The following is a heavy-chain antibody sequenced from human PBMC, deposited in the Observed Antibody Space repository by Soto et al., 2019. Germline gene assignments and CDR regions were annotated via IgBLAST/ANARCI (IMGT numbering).Heavy chain of an antibody. CDR2: IWYDGSNK. D-gene: IGHD2-15*01. CDR1: GFTFSSYG. Sequence: QVQLVESGGGVVQPGRSLRLSCAASGFTFSSYGMHWVRQAPGKGLEWVAVIWYDGSNKYYADSVKGRFTISRDNSKNPVYLQMNSLRAEDTAVYYCARGYCSGGSCYSLGYCGQGTLVTVSS. CDR3: ARGYCSGGSCYSLGY. J-gene: IGHJ4*02. V-gene: IGHV3-33*01.